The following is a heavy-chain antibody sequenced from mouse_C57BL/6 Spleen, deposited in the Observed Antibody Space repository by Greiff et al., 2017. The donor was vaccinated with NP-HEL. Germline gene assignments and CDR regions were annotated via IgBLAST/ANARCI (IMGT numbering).Heavy chain of an antibody. CDR1: GYTFTSYW. J-gene: IGHJ2*01. Sequence: VQLQQPGAELVKPGASVKLSCKASGYTFTSYWMQWVKQRPGQGLEWIGEIDPSDSYTNYNQKFKGMATLTVDTSSSTANMQLSSLTSEDSAVYYCARRYDYWGKGTTLTVST. CDR2: IDPSDSYT. CDR3: ARRYDY. V-gene: IGHV1-50*01.